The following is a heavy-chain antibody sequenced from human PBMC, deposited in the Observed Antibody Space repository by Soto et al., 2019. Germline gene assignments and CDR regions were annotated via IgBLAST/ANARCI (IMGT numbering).Heavy chain of an antibody. CDR1: GGTFSRHA. CDR2: IIPIFGTA. V-gene: IGHV1-69*01. CDR3: ARGWGYDSNDYYYAY. J-gene: IGHJ4*02. Sequence: QVQLVQSGAEVRKPGSSVKVSCKASGGTFSRHAISWVRQAPGQGLEWMGGIIPIFGTANHAQKFQGRVTIIAEESTSTVYMELSSLRSKDTAMYYCARGWGYDSNDYYYAYWGQGTLVIVSS. D-gene: IGHD3-22*01.